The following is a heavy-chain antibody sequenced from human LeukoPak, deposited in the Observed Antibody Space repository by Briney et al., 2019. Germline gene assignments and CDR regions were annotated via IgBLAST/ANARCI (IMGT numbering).Heavy chain of an antibody. J-gene: IGHJ4*02. CDR1: DGSISSSVW. V-gene: IGHV4-4*02. CDR2: MYLSGSA. Sequence: SGTLSLTCAVSDGSISSSVWWSWVRQPPGKGLEWIGEMYLSGSANYNQSLRSRVTISVDKSKNHFSLKLTSVTAADTAVYYCATKGYCSSDNCYSAFDSWGQGTLVTVSS. CDR3: ATKGYCSSDNCYSAFDS. D-gene: IGHD2-15*01.